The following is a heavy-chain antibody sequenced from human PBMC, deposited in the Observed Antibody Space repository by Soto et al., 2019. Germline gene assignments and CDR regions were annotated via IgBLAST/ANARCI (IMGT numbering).Heavy chain of an antibody. D-gene: IGHD2-2*01. V-gene: IGHV3-72*01. J-gene: IGHJ4*02. CDR3: ARAVRPGVSRSGGFN. Sequence: EVQLVESGGDLVQPGGSLRLSCAASGFTFSDHYMDWVRQAPGKGLEWVGRIRKKANSYTKEYAASVQGRFIISRDDPQNSLFLHMNSLEAEDTAVYYCARAVRPGVSRSGGFNWGQGTLVTVSS. CDR2: IRKKANSYTK. CDR1: GFTFSDHY.